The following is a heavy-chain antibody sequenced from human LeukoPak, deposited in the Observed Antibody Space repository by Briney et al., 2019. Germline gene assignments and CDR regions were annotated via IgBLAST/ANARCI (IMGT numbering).Heavy chain of an antibody. Sequence: SETLSLTCTVSGGSISSYYWSWIRQPPGKGLEWIGYIYYSGSTNYNPSLKSRVTISVDTSKNQFSLKLSSVTAADAAVYYCARLTAYYYMDVWGKGTTVTVSS. D-gene: IGHD5-18*01. V-gene: IGHV4-59*01. CDR3: ARLTAYYYMDV. CDR1: GGSISSYY. J-gene: IGHJ6*03. CDR2: IYYSGST.